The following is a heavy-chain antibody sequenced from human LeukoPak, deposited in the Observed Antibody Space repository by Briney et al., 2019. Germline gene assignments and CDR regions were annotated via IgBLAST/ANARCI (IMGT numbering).Heavy chain of an antibody. CDR3: ARTSGSYWGWFDP. V-gene: IGHV3-21*01. J-gene: IGHJ5*02. D-gene: IGHD1-26*01. Sequence: GGSLRLSCAASGFTFSSYSMNWVRQAPGKWLEWVSSISSSSSYIYYADSVKGRFTISRDNAKNSLYLQMNNLRAEDTAVYYCARTSGSYWGWFDPWGQGTLVTVSS. CDR2: ISSSSSYI. CDR1: GFTFSSYS.